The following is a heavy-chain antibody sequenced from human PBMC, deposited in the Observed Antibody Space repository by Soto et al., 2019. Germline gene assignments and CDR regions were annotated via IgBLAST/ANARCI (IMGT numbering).Heavy chain of an antibody. CDR3: AHSPLGGYDNYFDY. CDR1: GFSLSTSGVG. J-gene: IGHJ4*02. CDR2: IYWDDDK. V-gene: IGHV2-5*02. D-gene: IGHD5-12*01. Sequence: QITLKESGPPLVKPTQTLTLTCTFSGFSLSTSGVGVGWIRQPPGKALEWLALIYWDDDKRYSPSLKSRLTITKDTSKNQVVLTMTNMDPVDTATYYCAHSPLGGYDNYFDYWGQGTLVTVSS.